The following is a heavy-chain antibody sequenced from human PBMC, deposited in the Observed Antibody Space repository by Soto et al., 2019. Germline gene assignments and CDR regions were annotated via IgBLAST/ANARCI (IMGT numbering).Heavy chain of an antibody. CDR1: GFTFSDYY. V-gene: IGHV3-49*04. CDR3: AVSSRAVDC. Sequence: HPGGSLRLSCAASGFTFSDYYISWVRQAPGKGLEWLGFIRNPANGGSAAYATSVKARFTMSRDDSESIAFLQMNSLRAEDTALYYCAVSSRAVDCWGQGTLVTVSS. CDR2: IRNPANGGSA. D-gene: IGHD6-13*01. J-gene: IGHJ4*02.